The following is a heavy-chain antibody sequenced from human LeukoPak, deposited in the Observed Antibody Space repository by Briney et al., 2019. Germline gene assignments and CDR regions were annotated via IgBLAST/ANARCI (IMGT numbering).Heavy chain of an antibody. CDR2: IRYDGSNK. CDR1: GFTFSSYG. CDR3: ARGDIVVVPAAIPFDY. Sequence: QPGGSLRLSCAASGFTFSSYGMHWVRQAPGKGLEWVAFIRYDGSNKYYADSVKGRFTISRDNSKNTLYLQMNSLRAEDTAVYYCARGDIVVVPAAIPFDYWGQGTLVTVSS. D-gene: IGHD2-2*01. J-gene: IGHJ4*02. V-gene: IGHV3-30*02.